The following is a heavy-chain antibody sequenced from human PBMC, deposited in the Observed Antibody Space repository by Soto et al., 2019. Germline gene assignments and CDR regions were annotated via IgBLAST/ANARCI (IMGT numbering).Heavy chain of an antibody. CDR3: AREVIDATGTIPWFDP. D-gene: IGHD3-3*01. V-gene: IGHV3-74*03. J-gene: IGHJ5*02. CDR1: GFTFSRHW. Sequence: GGSLRLSCAASGFTFSRHWMHWVRQTPGKGPVWVSRINDDGSSTKYADSVKGRFTIARDNAKNTVFLQMSSLRAEDTAVYYCAREVIDATGTIPWFDPWGQGTLVTVSS. CDR2: INDDGSST.